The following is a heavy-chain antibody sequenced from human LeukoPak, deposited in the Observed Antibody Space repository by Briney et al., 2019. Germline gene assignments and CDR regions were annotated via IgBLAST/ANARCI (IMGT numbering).Heavy chain of an antibody. CDR1: GFSLSTSGMC. CDR2: IDWDDDK. Sequence: SGPTLVNPTQTLTLTFTFSGFSLSTSGMCVSCIRQPPGKALEWLALIDWDDDKYYSTSLKTRLTISKDTTKNEVVLTMINMDPVDTDTYSCARTTARITMVRGVIRHFDYWGQGTLVTVSS. J-gene: IGHJ4*02. D-gene: IGHD3-10*01. V-gene: IGHV2-70*01. CDR3: ARTTARITMVRGVIRHFDY.